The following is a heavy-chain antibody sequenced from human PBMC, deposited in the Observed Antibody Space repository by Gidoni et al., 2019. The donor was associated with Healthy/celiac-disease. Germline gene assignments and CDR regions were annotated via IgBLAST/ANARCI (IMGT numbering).Heavy chain of an antibody. D-gene: IGHD1-26*01. V-gene: IGHV3-21*01. Sequence: EVQLVESGGGLVKPGGSLRLSCAASGFTFSSYSMNWVRQAPGKGLEWVSSISSSSSYIYYADSMKGRFTISRDNAKNSLYLQMNSLRAEDTAVYYCAREFGYSGSYYDWFDPWGQGTLVTVSS. CDR2: ISSSSSYI. CDR1: GFTFSSYS. CDR3: AREFGYSGSYYDWFDP. J-gene: IGHJ5*02.